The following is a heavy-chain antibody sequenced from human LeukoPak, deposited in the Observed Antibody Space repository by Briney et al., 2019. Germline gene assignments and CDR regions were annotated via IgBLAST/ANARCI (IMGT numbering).Heavy chain of an antibody. CDR1: GYSISSGYY. D-gene: IGHD2-15*01. Sequence: SETLSLTCTVSGYSISSGYYWGWIRQPPGKGLEWIGSIYHSGSTYYNPSLKSRVTISVDTSKNQFSLKLSSVTAADTAVYYCARGRSRGYCSGGSCPNWFDPWGQGTLVTVSS. J-gene: IGHJ5*02. CDR2: IYHSGST. V-gene: IGHV4-38-2*02. CDR3: ARGRSRGYCSGGSCPNWFDP.